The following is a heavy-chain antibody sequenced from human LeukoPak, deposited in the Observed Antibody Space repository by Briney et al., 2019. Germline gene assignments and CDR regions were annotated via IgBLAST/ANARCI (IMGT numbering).Heavy chain of an antibody. D-gene: IGHD3-3*01. Sequence: GRSLRLSCAASGFTFSSYGMHWVRQAPGKGLEWVAVISYDGSNKYYADSVKGRFTISRDNSKNTLYLQMTSLRAEDMAVYYCANGGRIFGVVTPLVGWGQGTLVTVSS. V-gene: IGHV3-30*18. J-gene: IGHJ4*02. CDR3: ANGGRIFGVVTPLVG. CDR1: GFTFSSYG. CDR2: ISYDGSNK.